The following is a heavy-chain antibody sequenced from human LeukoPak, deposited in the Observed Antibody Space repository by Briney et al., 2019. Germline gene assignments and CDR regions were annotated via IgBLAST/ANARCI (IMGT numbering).Heavy chain of an antibody. Sequence: ASVKVSCKASGYTFTSYYMHWVRQAPGQGLEWMGWINPNSGGTNYAQKFQGRVTMTRDTSISTAYMELSRLRSDDTAVYYCARDYYPLYDSSGYPPYWGQGTLVTVSS. CDR3: ARDYYPLYDSSGYPPY. V-gene: IGHV1-2*02. CDR1: GYTFTSYY. J-gene: IGHJ4*02. D-gene: IGHD3-22*01. CDR2: INPNSGGT.